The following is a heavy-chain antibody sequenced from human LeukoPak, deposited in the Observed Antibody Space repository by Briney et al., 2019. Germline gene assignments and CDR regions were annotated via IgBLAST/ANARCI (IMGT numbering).Heavy chain of an antibody. V-gene: IGHV4-4*07. CDR2: IYTSGST. J-gene: IGHJ6*03. CDR3: ARAREYSSNYYYYYMDV. D-gene: IGHD5-18*01. Sequence: SETLSLTCTVSGGSISSYYWSWIRQPPGKGLEWIGRIYTSGSTNYNPSLKSRVTMSVDTSKNQFSLKLSSVTAADTALYYCARAREYSSNYYYYYMDVWGKGTTVTVSS. CDR1: GGSISSYY.